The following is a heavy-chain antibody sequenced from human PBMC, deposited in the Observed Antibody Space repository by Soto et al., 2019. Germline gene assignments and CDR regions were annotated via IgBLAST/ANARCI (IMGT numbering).Heavy chain of an antibody. V-gene: IGHV4-59*03. J-gene: IGHJ3*01. CDR2: IYDSGDA. Sequence: QVQLQQSGPGLVKPSETLSLTCSVSGDSISSYFKNWIRQAPGKGLEWIGCIYDSGDANYNPSLKSRVTSSLDTSKNQFSLKLSSVSAADTAVYYCVSSRTAVFGDPLDVWALGTMVTVSS. D-gene: IGHD3-16*01. CDR1: GDSISSYF. CDR3: VSSRTAVFGDPLDV.